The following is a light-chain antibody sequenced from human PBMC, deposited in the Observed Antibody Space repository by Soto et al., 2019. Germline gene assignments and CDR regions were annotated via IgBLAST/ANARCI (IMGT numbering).Light chain of an antibody. CDR2: STN. V-gene: IGLV1-44*01. CDR1: TSNIGSKT. Sequence: QSVLTQAPSASGTPGQSVTISCSGSTSNIGSKTVSWYQQVPGAAPKLLIYSTNQWPSGVPDRFSGSKSGTSASLTISGLQSEDEADYYCATWDDSLNGLYVFGPGTKPTVL. CDR3: ATWDDSLNGLYV. J-gene: IGLJ1*01.